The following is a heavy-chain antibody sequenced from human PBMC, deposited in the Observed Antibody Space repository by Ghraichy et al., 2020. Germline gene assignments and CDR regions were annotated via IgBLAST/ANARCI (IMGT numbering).Heavy chain of an antibody. CDR3: ARGYPGPLYPKWRYYYMDV. V-gene: IGHV4-34*01. CDR1: GGSFSGYY. CDR2: INHSGST. Sequence: SQTLSLTCAVYGGSFSGYYWSWIRQPPGKGLEWIGEINHSGSTNYNPSLKSRVTISVDTSKNQFSLKLSSVTAADTAVYYCARGYPGPLYPKWRYYYMDVWGKGTTVTVSS. D-gene: IGHD5-12*01. J-gene: IGHJ6*03.